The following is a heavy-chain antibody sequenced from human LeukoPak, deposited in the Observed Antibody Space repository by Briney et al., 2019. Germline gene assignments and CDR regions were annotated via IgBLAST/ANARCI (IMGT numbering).Heavy chain of an antibody. CDR1: GGSISSSSHD. J-gene: IGHJ6*02. CDR3: ARRGTYGMDV. CDR2: VYYTGGT. Sequence: SETLSLTCTVSGGSISSSSHDWAWVRQPRGRGRGWIASVYYTGGTYYNPSLKSRVTISVDTSKNQFSLKLSSVTAADTAVYYCARRGTYGMDVWGQGTTVTVSS. V-gene: IGHV4-39*01.